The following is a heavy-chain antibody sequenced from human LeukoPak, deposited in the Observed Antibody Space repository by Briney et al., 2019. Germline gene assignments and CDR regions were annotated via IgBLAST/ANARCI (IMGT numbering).Heavy chain of an antibody. CDR2: ISSSSSTI. CDR1: GFTFSSYS. Sequence: PGGSLRLSCAASGFTFSSYSMNWVRQAPGKGLEWVSYISSSSSTIYYADSVKGRFTISRDSSKNTLYLQMNSLRAEDTAVYYCASKYCSGANCYYGAAMDYWGQGTLVTVSS. CDR3: ASKYCSGANCYYGAAMDY. V-gene: IGHV3-48*01. J-gene: IGHJ4*02. D-gene: IGHD2-15*01.